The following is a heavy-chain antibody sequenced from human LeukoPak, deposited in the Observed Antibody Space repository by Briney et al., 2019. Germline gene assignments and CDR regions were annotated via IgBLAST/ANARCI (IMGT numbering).Heavy chain of an antibody. CDR2: VSGSGDRM. Sequence: GGPLRLSCAASGFTSSSYALNWVRQAPGKGLEWVATVSGSGDRMYHADSVKGRFTISRDNSKNTIYLQMNSLRAEDTALYYCAKAAAAPGFDFWGQGTLVTVSS. CDR3: AKAAAAPGFDF. D-gene: IGHD6-13*01. J-gene: IGHJ4*02. CDR1: GFTSSSYA. V-gene: IGHV3-23*01.